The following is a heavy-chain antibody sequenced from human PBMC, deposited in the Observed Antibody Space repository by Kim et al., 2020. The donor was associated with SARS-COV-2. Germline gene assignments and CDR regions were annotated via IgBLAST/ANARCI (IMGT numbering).Heavy chain of an antibody. CDR3: ATQLGNSWFSD. CDR2: VSADSRAS. D-gene: IGHD6-13*01. Sequence: GGSLRLSCTASTLAFSTYAMAWVRQAPGKGPEWVSIVSADSRASYYADSFRGRFIISRDNTKSTLYLQMNSLRDADTAVYYCATQLGNSWFSDWGQGAQVIVSS. V-gene: IGHV3-23*01. J-gene: IGHJ4*02. CDR1: TLAFSTYA.